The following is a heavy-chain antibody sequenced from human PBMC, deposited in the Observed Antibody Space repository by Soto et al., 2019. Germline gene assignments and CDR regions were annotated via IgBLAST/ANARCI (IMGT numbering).Heavy chain of an antibody. CDR1: GDSVSSNSAA. CDR3: ARGGGYCSSTSCLGYMDV. CDR2: TYYRSKWYN. J-gene: IGHJ6*03. V-gene: IGHV6-1*01. D-gene: IGHD2-2*01. Sequence: SQTLSLTCAISGDSVSSNSAAWNWIRQSPSRGLEWLGRTYYRSKWYNDYAVSVKSRITINPDTSKNQFSLQLNSVTPEDTAVYYCARGGGYCSSTSCLGYMDVWGKGTTVTV.